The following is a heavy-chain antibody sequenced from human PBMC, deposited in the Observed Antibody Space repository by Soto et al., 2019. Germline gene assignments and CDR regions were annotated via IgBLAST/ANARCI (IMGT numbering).Heavy chain of an antibody. V-gene: IGHV4-59*01. CDR2: IYYSEST. D-gene: IGHD3-22*01. J-gene: IGHJ4*02. CDR1: GGSISSYY. Sequence: SETLSLTCTVSGGSISSYYWSWIRQPPGKGLEWIGYIYYSESTNYNPSLKSRVTISVDTSKNQFSLKLSSVTAADTAVYYCARATYYYDSIVYFYIDYFDYWGQGTLVTVSS. CDR3: ARATYYYDSIVYFYIDYFDY.